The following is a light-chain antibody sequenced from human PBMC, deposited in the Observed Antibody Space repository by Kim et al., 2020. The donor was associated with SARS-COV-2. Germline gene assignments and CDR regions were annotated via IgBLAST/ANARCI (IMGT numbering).Light chain of an antibody. Sequence: VLTQPPSVSAAPGQKVTISCSGTSSNIEHNYVSWYQHVPGTAPKLLIYDDYKRPSGIPDRFSASKSGTSATLGITGLQTGDEADYYCAAWDSSLPAGLFGTGTKVTVL. CDR2: DDY. V-gene: IGLV1-51*01. CDR1: SSNIEHNY. CDR3: AAWDSSLPAGL. J-gene: IGLJ1*01.